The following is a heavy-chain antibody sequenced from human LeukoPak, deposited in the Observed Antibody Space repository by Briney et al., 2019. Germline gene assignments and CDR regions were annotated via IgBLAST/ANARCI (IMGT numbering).Heavy chain of an antibody. CDR3: ARGRPGGSGYYTEDYYYYYMDV. D-gene: IGHD3-3*01. CDR1: GGTFSSYA. V-gene: IGHV1-69*05. Sequence: SVKVSCKASGGTFSSYAISWVRQAPGQGLEWMGGIIPIFGAANYAQKFQGRVTITTDESTSTAYMELSSLRSEDTAVYYCARGRPGGSGYYTEDYYYYYMDVWGKGTTVTVSS. J-gene: IGHJ6*03. CDR2: IIPIFGAA.